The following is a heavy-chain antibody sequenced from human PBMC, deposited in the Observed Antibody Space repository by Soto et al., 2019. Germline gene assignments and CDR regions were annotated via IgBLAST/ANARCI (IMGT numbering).Heavy chain of an antibody. D-gene: IGHD3-22*01. CDR3: ARRNRAYDSSGYELDY. Sequence: LILSCAASQITFSSYAMSFVRQAPGKGLEWVSYISSSGSTIYYADSVKGRFTISRDNAKNSLYLQMNSLRAEDTAVYYCARRNRAYDSSGYELDYWGQGTLVTVSS. CDR2: ISSSGSTI. J-gene: IGHJ4*02. CDR1: QITFSSYA. V-gene: IGHV3-11*01.